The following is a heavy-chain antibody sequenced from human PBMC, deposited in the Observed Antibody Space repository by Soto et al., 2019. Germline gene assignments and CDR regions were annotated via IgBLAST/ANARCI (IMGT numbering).Heavy chain of an antibody. J-gene: IGHJ4*02. V-gene: IGHV3-30-3*01. D-gene: IGHD2-15*01. Sequence: GGSLRLSCAASGFTFSSYAMHWVRQTPGKGLEWVAIMSNDGSNKYYADSVKGRFTISRDNSKNTLYLQMNSLRTEDTAVYYCARDPGCSGGSCYSLDYWGQGTLVTVSS. CDR2: MSNDGSNK. CDR1: GFTFSSYA. CDR3: ARDPGCSGGSCYSLDY.